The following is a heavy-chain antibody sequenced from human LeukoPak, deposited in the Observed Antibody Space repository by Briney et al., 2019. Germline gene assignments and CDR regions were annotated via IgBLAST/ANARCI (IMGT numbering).Heavy chain of an antibody. CDR3: ARGNWGDYFDY. D-gene: IGHD7-27*01. J-gene: IGHJ4*02. CDR1: GFTFSTYS. Sequence: GGSLKLSCATSGFTFSTYSMSWVRQAPGKGLEWLSYISSTSMTIFYADAVKGRFTISRDNAKNSVSLQINSLRDEDTAVYYCARGNWGDYFDYWGQGTLVTVSS. V-gene: IGHV3-48*02. CDR2: ISSTSMTI.